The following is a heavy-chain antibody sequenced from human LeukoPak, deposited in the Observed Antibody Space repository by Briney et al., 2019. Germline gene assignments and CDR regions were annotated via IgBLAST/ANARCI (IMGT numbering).Heavy chain of an antibody. Sequence: SETLSLTCTVSGGSISSYYWSWIRQPPGKGLEWIGYIYYSGSTNYNPSLKSRVTISVDTSKNQFSLKLSSVTAADTAVYYCARGWSCSGGSCYQVPYYYYVDVWGKGTTVTVSS. J-gene: IGHJ6*03. D-gene: IGHD2-15*01. V-gene: IGHV4-59*01. CDR2: IYYSGST. CDR3: ARGWSCSGGSCYQVPYYYYVDV. CDR1: GGSISSYY.